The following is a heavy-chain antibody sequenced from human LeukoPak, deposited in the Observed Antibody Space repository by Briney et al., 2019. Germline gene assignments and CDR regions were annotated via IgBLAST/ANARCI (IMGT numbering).Heavy chain of an antibody. D-gene: IGHD3-22*01. J-gene: IGHJ4*02. CDR3: ARDSNYDSSGYSFDY. CDR1: GYTFTSYY. CDR2: INPSGGST. V-gene: IGHV1-46*01. Sequence: ASVKVSCKASGYTFTSYYMHWVRQAPGQGLEWTGIINPSGGSTSYAQKFQGRVTMTRDTSTSTVYMELSSLRSEDTAVYYCARDSNYDSSGYSFDYWGQGTLVTVSS.